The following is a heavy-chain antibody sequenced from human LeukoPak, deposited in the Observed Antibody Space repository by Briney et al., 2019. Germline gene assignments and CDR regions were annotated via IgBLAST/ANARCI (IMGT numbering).Heavy chain of an antibody. CDR2: IYYSGST. V-gene: IGHV4-61*01. Sequence: SETLSLTCTVSGGSVSSGNDYWSWIRQPPGKGLEWIGHIYYSGSTNYNPSLKSRVTISVDTSKNQFSLKLSSVTAADTAVYYCARSPLKYNGYNFGIWGQGTMVSVSS. CDR1: GGSVSSGNDY. J-gene: IGHJ3*02. D-gene: IGHD1-26*01. CDR3: ARSPLKYNGYNFGI.